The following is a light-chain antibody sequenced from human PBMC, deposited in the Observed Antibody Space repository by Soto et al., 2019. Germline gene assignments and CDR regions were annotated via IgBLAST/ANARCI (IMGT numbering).Light chain of an antibody. J-gene: IGLJ3*02. V-gene: IGLV8-61*01. Sequence: QTVVTQEPSFSVSPGRTVTLTCGLSSGSVSTSYYPSWYQQTPGQAPRTLIYSTNTRSSGVPDRFSGSILGNKAALTITGAQADDESDYYCVLYVGSGIWVVGGGTKVTVL. CDR1: SGSVSTSYY. CDR3: VLYVGSGIWV. CDR2: STN.